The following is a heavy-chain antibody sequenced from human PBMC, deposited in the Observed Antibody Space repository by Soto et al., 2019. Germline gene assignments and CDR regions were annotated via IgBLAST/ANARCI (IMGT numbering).Heavy chain of an antibody. D-gene: IGHD3-22*01. CDR1: GFTFSSYG. CDR2: IWYDGSNK. CDR3: ARDDTRYYYDSSGYYSY. Sequence: SLRLSCAASGFTFSSYGMHWVRQAPGKGLEWVAVIWYDGSNKYYADSVKGRFTISRDNSKNTLYLQMNSLRAEDTAVYYCARDDTRYYYDSSGYYSYWGQGTLVTVSS. V-gene: IGHV3-33*01. J-gene: IGHJ4*02.